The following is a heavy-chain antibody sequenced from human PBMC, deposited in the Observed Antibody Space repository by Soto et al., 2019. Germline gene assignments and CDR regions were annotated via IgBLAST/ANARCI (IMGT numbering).Heavy chain of an antibody. J-gene: IGHJ5*02. CDR2: IYYSGST. D-gene: IGHD6-13*01. CDR3: TRDASRDSSARGWFDP. Sequence: SETLSLTCTVSGGSISSSSYYWGWIRQPPGKGLEWIGSIYYSGSTYYNPSLKSRVTISVDTSKNQFSLKLSSVTAEDTAVYYCTRDASRDSSARGWFDPWGPGTLVTVSS. V-gene: IGHV4-39*02. CDR1: GGSISSSSYY.